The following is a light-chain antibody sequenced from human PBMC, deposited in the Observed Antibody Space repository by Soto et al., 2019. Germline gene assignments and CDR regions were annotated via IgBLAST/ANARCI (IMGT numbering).Light chain of an antibody. J-gene: IGLJ2*01. Sequence: QSVLTQPASVSGSPGQSITISCTGTSSDVGSYNLVSWYQQHPGKAPKLMIYEGSKRPSGVSNRFSGSKSSNTASLTISGLQAEDEADYYCCSYAGSSTGVVFGGGTQLTVL. V-gene: IGLV2-23*01. CDR2: EGS. CDR3: CSYAGSSTGVV. CDR1: SSDVGSYNL.